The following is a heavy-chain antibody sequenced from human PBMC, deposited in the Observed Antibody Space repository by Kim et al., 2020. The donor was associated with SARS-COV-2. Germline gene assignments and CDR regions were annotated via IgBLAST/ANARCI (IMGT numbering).Heavy chain of an antibody. CDR2: INSDGSST. J-gene: IGHJ5*02. CDR1: GFTFSSYW. Sequence: GGSLRLSCAASGFTFSSYWMHWVRQAPGKGLVWVSRINSDGSSTSYADSVKGRFTISRDNAKNTLYLQMNSLRAEDTAVYYCARAHLRFLEWLPKGGLEDAWGQGTLVTVSS. V-gene: IGHV3-74*01. D-gene: IGHD3-3*01. CDR3: ARAHLRFLEWLPKGGLEDA.